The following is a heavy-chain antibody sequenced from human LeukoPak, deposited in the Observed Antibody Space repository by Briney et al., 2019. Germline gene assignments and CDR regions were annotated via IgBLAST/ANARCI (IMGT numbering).Heavy chain of an antibody. J-gene: IGHJ3*02. Sequence: SVKVSCKASGGTFSSYAISWVRQAPGQGLEWMGGIIPIFGTANYAQKFQGRVTITADESTSTAYMELSSLRSEDTAVYYCARDWTGHDAFDIRGQGTMVTVSS. CDR2: IIPIFGTA. D-gene: IGHD3/OR15-3a*01. V-gene: IGHV1-69*13. CDR1: GGTFSSYA. CDR3: ARDWTGHDAFDI.